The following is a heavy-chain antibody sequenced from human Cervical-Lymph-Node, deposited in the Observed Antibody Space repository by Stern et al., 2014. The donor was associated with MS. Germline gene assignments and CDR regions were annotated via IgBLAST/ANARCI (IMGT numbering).Heavy chain of an antibody. J-gene: IGHJ4*02. D-gene: IGHD5-12*01. Sequence: QLQESGPGLVKPSETLSLTCSVSGGSISRSTYYWGWIRQPPGKGLEWIGSIYYSGTTYYNPSLKSRVTIDTSTNPFSLRLTSVTAADTAVYYCARHDGWLPHYWSQGTLVTVSS. V-gene: IGHV4-39*01. CDR1: GGSISRSTYY. CDR3: ARHDGWLPHY. CDR2: IYYSGTT.